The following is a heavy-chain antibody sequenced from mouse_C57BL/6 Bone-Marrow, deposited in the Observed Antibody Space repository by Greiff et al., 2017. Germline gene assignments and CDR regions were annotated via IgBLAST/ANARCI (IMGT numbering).Heavy chain of an antibody. CDR2: ILPGSGCT. J-gene: IGHJ3*01. CDR1: GYTFTGYW. D-gene: IGHD5-1*01. V-gene: IGHV1-9*01. Sequence: QVQLQQSGAELMKPGASVKLSCKASGYTFTGYWIEWVKQRPGHGLEWIGEILPGSGCTNYNEKFKGKATFTADTSSNPAYMHLSSLTTAYAAFSYCARGSGVSEYAYWGQGTLVTVSA. CDR3: ARGSGVSEYAY.